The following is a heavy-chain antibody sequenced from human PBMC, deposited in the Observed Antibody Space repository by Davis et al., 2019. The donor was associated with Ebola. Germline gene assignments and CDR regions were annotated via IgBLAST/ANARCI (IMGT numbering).Heavy chain of an antibody. V-gene: IGHV4-34*01. Sequence: SETLSLTCAVYGGSFSGYYWSWIRQPPGSGLEWIGEINHSGSTNYNPSLKSRVTISVDTSKNQFSLRLSSVTAADTAVYYCARQGWSGYSLRHWLDPWGRGTLVTVSS. CDR2: INHSGST. D-gene: IGHD3-3*01. CDR1: GGSFSGYY. CDR3: ARQGWSGYSLRHWLDP. J-gene: IGHJ5*02.